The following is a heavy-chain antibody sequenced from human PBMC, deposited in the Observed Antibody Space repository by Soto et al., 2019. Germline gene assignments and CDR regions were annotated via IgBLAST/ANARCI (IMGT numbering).Heavy chain of an antibody. CDR3: AKGILYPKAEYCTNGVCFNIYFDY. D-gene: IGHD2-8*01. V-gene: IGHV3-23*01. CDR2: ISGSGGST. CDR1: GFTFSSYA. J-gene: IGHJ4*02. Sequence: PGGSLRLSCAASGFTFSSYAMSWVRQAPGKGLEWVSAISGSGGSTYYEDSVKGRFTISRDNTKNTLYLQMNSLRAEDTAVYYCAKGILYPKAEYCTNGVCFNIYFDYWGQGTLVTVSS.